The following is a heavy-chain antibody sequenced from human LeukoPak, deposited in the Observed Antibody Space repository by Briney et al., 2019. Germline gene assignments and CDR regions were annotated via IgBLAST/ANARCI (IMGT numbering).Heavy chain of an antibody. D-gene: IGHD1-20*01. J-gene: IGHJ2*01. Sequence: SETLSLTCAVHGGSFSGYYWSWFRQPPGKGLEWLGEIHYTGATNYSPSLKGRVTISPGTSNNQVSLRMNSVTAADTAVYYCARGITVVYYFDLWGRGTLVTVSS. CDR1: GGSFSGYY. CDR2: IHYTGAT. CDR3: ARGITVVYYFDL. V-gene: IGHV4-34*01.